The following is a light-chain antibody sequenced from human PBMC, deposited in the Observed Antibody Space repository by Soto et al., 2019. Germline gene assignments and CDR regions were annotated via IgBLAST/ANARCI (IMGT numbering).Light chain of an antibody. CDR3: QQYASSSLT. J-gene: IGKJ4*01. Sequence: EIVLTQSPATLSLSPGERATFSCWASQRVGRDYLAWYQQKPGQAPRLLIHGASTRATGIPDMFSGSGSGTDFTLSISRLEPEYFAVYFCQQYASSSLTFGGSTKVEI. V-gene: IGKV3-20*01. CDR1: QRVGRDY. CDR2: GAS.